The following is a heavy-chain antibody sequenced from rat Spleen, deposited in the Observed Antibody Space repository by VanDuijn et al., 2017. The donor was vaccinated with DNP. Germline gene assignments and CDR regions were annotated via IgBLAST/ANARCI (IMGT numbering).Heavy chain of an antibody. CDR2: ISYDGSRS. CDR3: ARVSGYDYFDY. D-gene: IGHD4-3*01. V-gene: IGHV5-17*01. CDR1: GFAFSDHA. J-gene: IGHJ2*01. Sequence: EAQLVESGGGLVQPGRSIKLSCAASGFAFSDHAMAWVRQAPKKGLEWVATISYDGSRSNYRDSVKGRFTISRDNAKNTLYLQMDSLRSEDTATYYCARVSGYDYFDYWGQGVMVTLSS.